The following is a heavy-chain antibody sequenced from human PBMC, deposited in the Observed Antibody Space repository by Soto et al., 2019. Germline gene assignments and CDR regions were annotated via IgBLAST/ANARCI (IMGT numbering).Heavy chain of an antibody. CDR2: ISGSGGST. D-gene: IGHD3-3*01. J-gene: IGHJ5*02. CDR1: GFTFSSYA. CDR3: AKDLVLYYDFWSGINWFDP. V-gene: IGHV3-23*01. Sequence: EVQLLESGGGLVQPGGSLRLSCAASGFTFSSYAMSWVRQAPGKGPEWVSAISGSGGSTYYADSVKGRFTISRDNSKNTLYLQMNSLRAEDTAVYYCAKDLVLYYDFWSGINWFDPWGQGTLVTVSS.